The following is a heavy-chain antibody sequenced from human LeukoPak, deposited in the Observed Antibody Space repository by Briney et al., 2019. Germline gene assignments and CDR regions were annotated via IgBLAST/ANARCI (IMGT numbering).Heavy chain of an antibody. CDR1: GFTFSSYA. CDR2: ISYDGSNK. CDR3: ARETDPYHFDY. D-gene: IGHD2-2*02. Sequence: GRSLRLSCAASGFTFSSYAMHWVRQAPGKGLEWVAVISYDGSNKYYADSVKGRFTISRDNSKITLYLQMNSLGAEDTAVYYCARETDPYHFDYWGQGTLVTVSS. J-gene: IGHJ4*02. V-gene: IGHV3-30-3*01.